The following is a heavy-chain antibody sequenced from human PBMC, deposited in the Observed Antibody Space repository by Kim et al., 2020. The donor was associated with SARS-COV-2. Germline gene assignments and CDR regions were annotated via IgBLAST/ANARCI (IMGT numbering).Heavy chain of an antibody. J-gene: IGHJ5*02. D-gene: IGHD3-9*01. CDR3: ALFGFLLDTPTKVP. CDR1: GFTFSSLW. CDR2: ISGDGRDT. Sequence: GGSLRLSCAASGFTFSSLWMHWVRQAPGKGLVWISRISGDGRDTKYADSVKGRFTISRDNAKNTVYLQMNSLRAEDTAMYYCALFGFLLDTPTKVPWGQGALVTVSS. V-gene: IGHV3-74*01.